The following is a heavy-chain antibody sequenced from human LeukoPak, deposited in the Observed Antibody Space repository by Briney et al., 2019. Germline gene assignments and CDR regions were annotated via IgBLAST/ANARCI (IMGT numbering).Heavy chain of an antibody. CDR2: INHSGST. J-gene: IGHJ5*02. V-gene: IGHV4-34*01. Sequence: PSETLSLTCAVYSGSFSGYYWSWIRQPPGKGLEWIGEINHSGSTNYNPSLKSRVTISVDTSKNQFSLKLSSVTAADTAVYYCARGLGGWWPEPFAWGQGTLVTVSS. CDR3: ARGLGGWWPEPFA. CDR1: SGSFSGYY. D-gene: IGHD2-8*02.